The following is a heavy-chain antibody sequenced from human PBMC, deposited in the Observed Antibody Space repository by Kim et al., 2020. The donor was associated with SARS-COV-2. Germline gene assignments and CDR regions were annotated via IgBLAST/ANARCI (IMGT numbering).Heavy chain of an antibody. Sequence: GGSLRLSCAASGFTFSSYSMNWVRQAPGKGLEWVSYISSSSSTIYYADSVKGRFTISRDNAKNSLYLQMNSLRDEDTAVYYCARPLSHHCSSTSCSFSDYWGQGTLVTVSS. CDR1: GFTFSSYS. J-gene: IGHJ4*02. CDR3: ARPLSHHCSSTSCSFSDY. D-gene: IGHD2-2*01. CDR2: ISSSSSTI. V-gene: IGHV3-48*02.